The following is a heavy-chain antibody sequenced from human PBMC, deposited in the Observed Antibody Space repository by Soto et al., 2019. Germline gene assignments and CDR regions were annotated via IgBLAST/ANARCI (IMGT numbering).Heavy chain of an antibody. D-gene: IGHD2-15*01. CDR2: ISAYNGDT. CDR1: GYSFTNYD. V-gene: IGHV1-18*01. J-gene: IGHJ5*02. CDR3: ARSGLPDPVVVVGHTPFDP. Sequence: QVQLVQSGAEVKKPGASVKVSCKASGYSFTNYDINWVRQAPGQGLEWMGWISAYNGDTNYAQKLQGRVTMTTDTSTSTAYMELRSLRSDDTDVYYCARSGLPDPVVVVGHTPFDPSGQGTLVTVSS.